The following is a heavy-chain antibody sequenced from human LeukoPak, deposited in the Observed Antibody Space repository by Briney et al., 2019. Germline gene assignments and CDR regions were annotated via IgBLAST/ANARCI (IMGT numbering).Heavy chain of an antibody. D-gene: IGHD3-10*01. CDR2: FDPEDGET. V-gene: IGHV1-24*01. J-gene: IGHJ5*02. CDR3: ATGELYGSGSYLFDP. Sequence: GASVKVSCKVSGYTLTELSMHWVRQAPGKGLEWMGGFDPEDGETIYAQKFQGRVTMTEDTSTDTAYMELSSLRSEDTAVYYCATGELYGSGSYLFDPWGQGTLVTVSS. CDR1: GYTLTELS.